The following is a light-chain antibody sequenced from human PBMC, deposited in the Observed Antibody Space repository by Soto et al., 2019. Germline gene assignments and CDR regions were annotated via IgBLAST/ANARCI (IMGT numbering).Light chain of an antibody. CDR3: QESHDSLWT. J-gene: IGKJ1*01. CDR1: QSITTY. CDR2: GAS. Sequence: DIQMTQSPPSLSASVGDRVIITCRASQSITTYLNWYQLKPGKAPKLLIYGASNLQSGVPSRFSGGGSGTVFTLTISSLQPEDLGVYYCQESHDSLWTFGQGTKVDIK. V-gene: IGKV1-39*01.